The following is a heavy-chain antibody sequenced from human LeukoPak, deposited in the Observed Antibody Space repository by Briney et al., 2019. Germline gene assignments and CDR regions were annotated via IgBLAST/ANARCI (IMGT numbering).Heavy chain of an antibody. CDR1: GFTFSSHG. Sequence: GESLRLSCAASGFTFSSHGMHWVRQAPGKGLEWVAVISYDGSDKYYADSVQGRFTISRDSSKNTLYLQMNSLRAEDTAVYYCAKDIVGRITVTGSLGNSYIDYWGQGTLVTVSS. CDR2: ISYDGSDK. D-gene: IGHD6-19*01. V-gene: IGHV3-30*18. J-gene: IGHJ4*02. CDR3: AKDIVGRITVTGSLGNSYIDY.